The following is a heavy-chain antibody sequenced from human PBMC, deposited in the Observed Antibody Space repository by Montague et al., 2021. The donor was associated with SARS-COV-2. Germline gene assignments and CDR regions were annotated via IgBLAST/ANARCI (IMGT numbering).Heavy chain of an antibody. V-gene: IGHV4-4*02. J-gene: IGHJ5*02. CDR3: ARLFSMSRGPIRHYMWFDP. CDR1: GDSIISNNW. Sequence: SETRSLTCAVSGDSIISNNWWSWVRQTPHKGLEWIGEIYHLGGTNYNPSFESRITMSIDKSNNQFSLTLTSVTAADTAVYHCARLFSMSRGPIRHYMWFDPWGPGTLVTVSS. CDR2: IYHLGGT. D-gene: IGHD3-10*01.